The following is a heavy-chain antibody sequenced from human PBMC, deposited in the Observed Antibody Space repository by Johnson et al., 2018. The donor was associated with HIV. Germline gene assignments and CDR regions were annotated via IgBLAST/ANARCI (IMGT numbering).Heavy chain of an antibody. Sequence: QVQLVESGGGVVQPGRSMRLPCAASGFNFSSDGMHWVRQAPGKGLDWVAVIYYDGSIKFYADSVKGRFTISRDNSKNTPYLQMNSLRAEDTAVYYCARGWGLYRSGWYVDAFDSWGQGTMVTVSS. D-gene: IGHD6-19*01. J-gene: IGHJ3*02. CDR3: ARGWGLYRSGWYVDAFDS. V-gene: IGHV3-30*03. CDR1: GFNFSSDG. CDR2: IYYDGSIK.